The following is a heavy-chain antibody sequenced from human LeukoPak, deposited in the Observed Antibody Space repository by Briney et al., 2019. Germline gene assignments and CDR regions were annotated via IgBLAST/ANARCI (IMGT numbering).Heavy chain of an antibody. D-gene: IGHD6-13*01. J-gene: IGHJ4*02. V-gene: IGHV3-21*01. CDR2: ISSSSSYI. CDR3: AKEYSDRPDFFDY. CDR1: GFTVSSNY. Sequence: GGSLRLSCAASGFTVSSNYMSWVRQAPGKGLEWVSSISSSSSYIYYADSVKGRFTISRDNAKNSLYLQMNSLRVEDTAVYYCAKEYSDRPDFFDYWGQGTLVTVS.